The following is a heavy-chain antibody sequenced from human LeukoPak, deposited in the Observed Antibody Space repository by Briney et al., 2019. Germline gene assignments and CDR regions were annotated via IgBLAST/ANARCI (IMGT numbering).Heavy chain of an antibody. CDR1: GYTSTGFY. CDR3: ARDEDDILTGYDNFEY. V-gene: IGHV1-2*02. J-gene: IGHJ4*02. CDR2: INPNSGGT. D-gene: IGHD3-9*01. Sequence: ASVNVSCHASGYTSTGFYMHWVRQAPGQGLEWMGWINPNSGGTNYAQKFQGRVTMTRDTSISTAYMELSRLRSDDTAVYYCARDEDDILTGYDNFEYSGQGKLVTVSS.